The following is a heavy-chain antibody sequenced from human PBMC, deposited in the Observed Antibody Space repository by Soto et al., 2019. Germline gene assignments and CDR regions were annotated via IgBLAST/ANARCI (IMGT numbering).Heavy chain of an antibody. CDR2: IYPDDSDT. CDR1: GYNFTKYW. D-gene: IGHD6-13*01. CDR3: ARRGSSSWPNYYFYGIDV. Sequence: PGESLKISCQGSGYNFTKYWIGWVRQRPGKGLEWMGMIYPDDSDTRYSPSFQGQVTISADKSINTAYLQWTNLKASDTAMYYCARRGSSSWPNYYFYGIDVWGQGTTVTVSS. V-gene: IGHV5-51*01. J-gene: IGHJ6*02.